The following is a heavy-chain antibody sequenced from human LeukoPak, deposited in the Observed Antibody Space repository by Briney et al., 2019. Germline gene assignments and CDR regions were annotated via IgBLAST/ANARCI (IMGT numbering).Heavy chain of an antibody. Sequence: GGSLRLSCAASGFTFRDYYLTWIRQAPGEGLEWVAYISSSDSTMHYADSVKGRFTISRDNAKNSLYLQMNSLRVEDTAVYYCARGAIVTTRGPWLDPWGQGTLVTVSS. V-gene: IGHV3-11*01. CDR3: ARGAIVTTRGPWLDP. D-gene: IGHD5-12*01. CDR2: ISSSDSTM. CDR1: GFTFRDYY. J-gene: IGHJ5*02.